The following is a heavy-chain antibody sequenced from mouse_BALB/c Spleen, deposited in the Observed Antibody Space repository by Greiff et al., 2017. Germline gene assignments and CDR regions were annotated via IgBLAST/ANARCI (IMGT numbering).Heavy chain of an antibody. CDR3: ARRASTMITTGYFDY. J-gene: IGHJ2*01. CDR1: GFAFSSYD. D-gene: IGHD2-4*01. CDR2: ISSGGGST. V-gene: IGHV5-12-1*01. Sequence: EVMLVESGGGLVKPGGSLKLSCAASGFAFSSYDMSWVRQTPEKRLEWVAYISSGGGSTYYPDTVKGRFTISRDNAKNTLYLQMSSLKSEDTAMYYCARRASTMITTGYFDYWGQGTTLTVSS.